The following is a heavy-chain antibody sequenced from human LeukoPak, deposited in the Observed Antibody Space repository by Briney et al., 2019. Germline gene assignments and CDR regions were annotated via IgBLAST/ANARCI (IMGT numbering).Heavy chain of an antibody. D-gene: IGHD3-10*01. CDR2: IIPIFGTA. CDR3: ARGCSPLLWFGELSP. CDR1: GGTFNSYA. J-gene: IGHJ5*02. V-gene: IGHV1-69*13. Sequence: GASVKVSCKASGGTFNSYAISWVRQAPGQGLEWMGGIIPIFGTANYAQKFQGRVTITADESTSTAYMELSSLRSEDTAVYYCARGCSPLLWFGELSPWGQGTLVTVST.